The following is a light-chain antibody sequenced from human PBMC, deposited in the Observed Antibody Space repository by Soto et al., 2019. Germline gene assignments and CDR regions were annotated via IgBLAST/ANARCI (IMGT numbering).Light chain of an antibody. CDR3: QPYKTYSLT. Sequence: DVQMTQSPSTLSASVGDRVTITCRANQDVRSWLAWSQQKPGKAPKLLIYDASSLESGVPPRCSGSGSGTEFSLTISSLQPDDSATYRCQPYKTYSLTFGGGTKVQIK. CDR1: QDVRSW. CDR2: DAS. J-gene: IGKJ4*01. V-gene: IGKV1-5*01.